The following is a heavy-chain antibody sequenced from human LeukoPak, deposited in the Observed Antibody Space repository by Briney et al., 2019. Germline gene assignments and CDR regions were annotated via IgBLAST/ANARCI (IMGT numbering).Heavy chain of an antibody. J-gene: IGHJ4*02. V-gene: IGHV4-61*02. CDR2: IYTSGST. D-gene: IGHD1/OR15-1a*01. Sequence: PSETLSLTCTVSGGSISSGSYYWSWIRQPAGKGLEWIGRIYTSGSTNYNPSLKSRVTISVDTSKNQFSLKLSSVTAADTAVYYCARGGSKLEQATYDYWGQGTLVTVSS. CDR1: GGSISSGSYY. CDR3: ARGGSKLEQATYDY.